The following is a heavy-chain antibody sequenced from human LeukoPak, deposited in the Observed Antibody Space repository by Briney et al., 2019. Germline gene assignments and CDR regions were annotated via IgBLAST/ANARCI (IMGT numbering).Heavy chain of an antibody. Sequence: PGRSLRLSCAASGFTFSSYGMHWVRQAPGKGLEWVAVIWYDGSNKYYADSVKGRFTISRDNSKNTPYLQMNSLRAEDTAVYYCAREGGSSGWYSSWFDYWGQGTLVTVSS. CDR1: GFTFSSYG. J-gene: IGHJ5*01. V-gene: IGHV3-33*01. CDR2: IWYDGSNK. CDR3: AREGGSSGWYSSWFDY. D-gene: IGHD6-19*01.